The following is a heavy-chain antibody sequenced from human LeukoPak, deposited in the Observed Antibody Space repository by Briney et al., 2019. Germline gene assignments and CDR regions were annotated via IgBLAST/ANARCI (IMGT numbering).Heavy chain of an antibody. CDR2: ICGSVGST. J-gene: IGHJ3*02. CDR1: GFTFSIYA. Sequence: GGSLRLSCAASGFTFSIYAMSWVREAPGKGLEWVSDICGSVGSTYYADSVKGRCTISRDNYKNTLYLQMNSRRAEDTAVYYCAKIPPGYSSSRDAFDIWGQGTMVTVSS. CDR3: AKIPPGYSSSRDAFDI. V-gene: IGHV3-23*01. D-gene: IGHD6-13*01.